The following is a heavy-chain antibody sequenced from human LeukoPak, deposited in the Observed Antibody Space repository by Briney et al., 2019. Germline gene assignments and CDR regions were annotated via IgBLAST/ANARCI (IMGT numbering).Heavy chain of an antibody. V-gene: IGHV3-7*03. Sequence: GGSLRLSCAASGFTFSIYWMSWVRQAPGKGLEWVANIKQDGSERYYVDSVKGRFTLSRDNAKNSLYLQMNSLRAEDTAVYYCATMARPLRWGMDVWDQGTTVTVSS. CDR2: IKQDGSER. J-gene: IGHJ6*02. D-gene: IGHD5-24*01. CDR1: GFTFSIYW. CDR3: ATMARPLRWGMDV.